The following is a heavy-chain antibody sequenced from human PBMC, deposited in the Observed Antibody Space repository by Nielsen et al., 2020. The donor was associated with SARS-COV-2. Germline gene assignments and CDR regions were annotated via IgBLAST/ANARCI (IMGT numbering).Heavy chain of an antibody. J-gene: IGHJ4*02. D-gene: IGHD3-22*01. V-gene: IGHV3-7*01. CDR1: GFTFSSYW. CDR2: IKQDGSEK. Sequence: GGSLRLSCAASGFTFSSYWMSWVRQAPGKGLEWVANIKQDGSEKYYVDSVKGRFTISRDNAKNSLYLQMNSLRAEDTALYYCARDTVSTYYYDSSGYFRYWGQGTLVTVSS. CDR3: ARDTVSTYYYDSSGYFRY.